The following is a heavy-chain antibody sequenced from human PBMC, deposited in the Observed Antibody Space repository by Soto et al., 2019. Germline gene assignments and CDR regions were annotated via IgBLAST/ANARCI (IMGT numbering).Heavy chain of an antibody. CDR3: GRDGSVAAGGNGMDV. CDR2: IWYDGSKK. CDR1: GFTFSSYG. Sequence: QVQLVESGGGVVQPGRSLRLSCAASGFTFSSYGMHWVRQAPGKGLEWVAVIWYDGSKKYYADSVKGRFTISRDNSKNTLNLQMNSVRAEDRGVYYCGRDGSVAAGGNGMDVWGQGTTVTVSS. D-gene: IGHD6-13*01. V-gene: IGHV3-33*01. J-gene: IGHJ6*02.